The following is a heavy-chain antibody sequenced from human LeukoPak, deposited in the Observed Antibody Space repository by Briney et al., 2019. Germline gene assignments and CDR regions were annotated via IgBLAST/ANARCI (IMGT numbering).Heavy chain of an antibody. Sequence: PSETLSLTCAVYGGSFSGYYWRWMRQPPGKGLEWIGGINHSESNNYNPSLKSRVTISVDTSKNQFSLKLSSVTAAHTAVYYCASAQTQLTPHYMDVWGKGTTVTVSS. CDR2: INHSESN. D-gene: IGHD2-2*01. CDR1: GGSFSGYY. V-gene: IGHV4-34*01. CDR3: ASAQTQLTPHYMDV. J-gene: IGHJ6*03.